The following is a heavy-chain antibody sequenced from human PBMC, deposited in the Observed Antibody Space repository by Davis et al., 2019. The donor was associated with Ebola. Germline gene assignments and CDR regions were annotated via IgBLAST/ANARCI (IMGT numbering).Heavy chain of an antibody. V-gene: IGHV4-31*03. CDR3: ARGGSTSPFDY. CDR2: IHDSGST. J-gene: IGHJ4*01. CDR1: GGSVNSGGFY. Sequence: PSETLSLTCTVSGGSVNSGGFYWSWIRQHPGKGLELIGNIHDSGSTYYNPSLNSRVTISVDTSKNQFSLKLNSVTAADTAVYYCARGGSTSPFDYWGQGTLVTVSS. D-gene: IGHD2-2*01.